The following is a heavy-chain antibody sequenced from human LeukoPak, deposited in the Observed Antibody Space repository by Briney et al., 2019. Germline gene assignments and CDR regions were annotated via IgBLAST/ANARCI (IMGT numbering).Heavy chain of an antibody. J-gene: IGHJ5*02. CDR1: GFTFTSYD. Sequence: GASVKVSCKAPGFTFTSYDINWVRQASGQGLEWMGWMNPNNGNTGYAQKFQGRVTMTRDTSISTAYMELRGLRSEDTAVYYCVRDGEGVAISVNYWFDPWGQGTLVTVSS. CDR3: VRDGEGVAISVNYWFDP. D-gene: IGHD3-10*01. V-gene: IGHV1-8*01. CDR2: MNPNNGNT.